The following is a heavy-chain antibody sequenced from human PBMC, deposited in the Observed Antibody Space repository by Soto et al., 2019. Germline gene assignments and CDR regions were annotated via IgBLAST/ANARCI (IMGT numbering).Heavy chain of an antibody. D-gene: IGHD2-15*01. CDR1: GLTFSSYG. V-gene: IGHV3-30*18. Sequence: GGLRRLSWAASGLTFSSYGMHWVRQAPGKGLEWVAVISYDGSNKYYADSVKGRFTISRDNSKNTLYLQMNSLRAEDTAVYYCAKDVAPYCSGGSCYLFDYWGQGTLVTVSS. CDR3: AKDVAPYCSGGSCYLFDY. CDR2: ISYDGSNK. J-gene: IGHJ4*02.